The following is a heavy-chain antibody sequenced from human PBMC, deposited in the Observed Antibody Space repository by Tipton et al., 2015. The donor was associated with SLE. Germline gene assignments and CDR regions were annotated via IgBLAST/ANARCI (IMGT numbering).Heavy chain of an antibody. D-gene: IGHD3-10*01. Sequence: SLRLSCAASGFPVSSNYMSWVRQAPGKGLEWVSVIYSGGSTYYADSVKGRFTISRDNSKNMLYLQMDSLRAEDTAVYYCAKDRGYGGFRLFDYWGQGTPVTVSS. CDR1: GFPVSSNY. J-gene: IGHJ4*02. CDR2: IYSGGST. CDR3: AKDRGYGGFRLFDY. V-gene: IGHV3-66*02.